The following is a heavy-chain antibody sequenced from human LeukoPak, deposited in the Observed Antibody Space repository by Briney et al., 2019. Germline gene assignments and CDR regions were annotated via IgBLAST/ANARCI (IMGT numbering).Heavy chain of an antibody. V-gene: IGHV4-4*02. J-gene: IGHJ4*02. CDR2: IYHSGST. Sequence: SGTLSLTCAVSGGSIGGSNWWTWVRQPPGKGLEWIGEIYHSGSTNYNPSLKSRVTISVDKSKNQFSPKLTSVTAADTAVYYCARNYGDNNFDYWGQGTLVTVSS. CDR1: GGSIGGSNW. D-gene: IGHD4-17*01. CDR3: ARNYGDNNFDY.